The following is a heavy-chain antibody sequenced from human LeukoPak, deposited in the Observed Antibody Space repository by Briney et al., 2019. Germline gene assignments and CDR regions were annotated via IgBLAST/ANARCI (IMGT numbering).Heavy chain of an antibody. Sequence: PGRSLRLSCAASGFTFDDYAMHWVRQVPGKGLEWVSGISWNSGSTGYAGSVKGRFTMSRDNTKNSLYLQMNSLTPDDTALYYCVGGNFGPAQWFDPWGQGTLVTVSS. CDR2: ISWNSGST. V-gene: IGHV3-9*01. CDR1: GFTFDDYA. CDR3: VGGNFGPAQWFDP. J-gene: IGHJ5*02. D-gene: IGHD3/OR15-3a*01.